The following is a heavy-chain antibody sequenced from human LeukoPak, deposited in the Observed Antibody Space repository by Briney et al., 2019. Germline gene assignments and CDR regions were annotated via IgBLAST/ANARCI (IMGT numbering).Heavy chain of an antibody. CDR2: INPNSGGT. J-gene: IGHJ3*02. CDR3: ARVRGYDSSAFDT. Sequence: ASVKVSCKASGYTFTGYYMHWVRQAPGQGLEWMGWINPNSGGTNYAQKFQGRVTMTRDTSISTAYMELSRLRSGDTAVYYCARVRGYDSSAFDTWGQGTMVTVSS. CDR1: GYTFTGYY. V-gene: IGHV1-2*02. D-gene: IGHD3-3*01.